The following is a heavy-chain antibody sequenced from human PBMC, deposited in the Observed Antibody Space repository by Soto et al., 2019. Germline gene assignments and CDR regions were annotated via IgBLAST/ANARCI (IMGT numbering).Heavy chain of an antibody. CDR2: ISWNSGSI. Sequence: EVQLVESGGGLVQPGRSLRLSCAASGFTFDDYAMHWVRQAPGKGLEWVSGISWNSGSIGYADSVKGRFTISRDNEKNTLYLQMNTQRAEDTALYYCARDVADGSGCWYNWFDPWGPGTLVTVPS. D-gene: IGHD6-25*01. V-gene: IGHV3-9*01. J-gene: IGHJ5*02. CDR3: ARDVADGSGCWYNWFDP. CDR1: GFTFDDYA.